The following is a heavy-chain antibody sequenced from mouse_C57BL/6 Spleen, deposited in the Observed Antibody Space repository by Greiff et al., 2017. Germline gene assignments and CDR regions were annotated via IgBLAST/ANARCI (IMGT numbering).Heavy chain of an antibody. CDR3: ARFLYDGYPHYFDY. D-gene: IGHD2-3*01. CDR1: GFTFTDYY. CDR2: IRNKANGYTT. Sequence: EVKVVESGGGLVQPGGSLSLSCAASGFTFTDYYMSWVRQPPGKALEWLGFIRNKANGYTTEYSASVKGRFTISRDNSQSILYLQMNALRAEDSATYYCARFLYDGYPHYFDYWGKGTTLTVSS. V-gene: IGHV7-3*01. J-gene: IGHJ2*01.